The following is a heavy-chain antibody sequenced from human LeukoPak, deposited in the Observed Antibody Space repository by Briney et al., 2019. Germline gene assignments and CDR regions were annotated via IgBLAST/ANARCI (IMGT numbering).Heavy chain of an antibody. V-gene: IGHV4-34*01. D-gene: IGHD1-7*01. CDR3: ATTHPQLELRGGWFDP. J-gene: IGHJ5*02. CDR2: INHSGST. Sequence: SETLSLTCTVSGGSISSYYWSWIRQPPGKGLEWIGEINHSGSTNYNPSLKSRVTISVDTSKNQFSLKLSSVTAADTAVYYCATTHPQLELRGGWFDPWGQGTLVTVSS. CDR1: GGSISSYY.